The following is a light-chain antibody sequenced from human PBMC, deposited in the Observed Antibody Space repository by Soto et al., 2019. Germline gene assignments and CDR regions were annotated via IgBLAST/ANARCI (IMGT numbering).Light chain of an antibody. Sequence: EIVMTQSPATLSVSPGESATLSCRASQSISGNLAWCQQKPGLAPRLLIYHTSTRATGVPARFSGSGSGTEFSLTISSLQSEDFAVYYCQRYDNWPLTFGGGTKVDIK. CDR3: QRYDNWPLT. J-gene: IGKJ4*01. CDR1: QSISGN. V-gene: IGKV3-15*01. CDR2: HTS.